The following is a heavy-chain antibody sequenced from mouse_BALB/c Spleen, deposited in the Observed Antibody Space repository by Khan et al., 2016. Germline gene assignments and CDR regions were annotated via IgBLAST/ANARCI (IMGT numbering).Heavy chain of an antibody. Sequence: EVKLEESGGGLVQPGGSMKLSCAASGFTFSDAWMDWVRQSPEKGLEWVAEIRSKANNHATYLAESVKGRFTISRDDSKSCIYLEVNSLRSEDTGIDYCRSGYFDYWGQGTTVTVSS. CDR2: IRSKANNHAT. D-gene: IGHD4-1*01. CDR3: RSGYFDY. J-gene: IGHJ2*01. CDR1: GFTFSDAW. V-gene: IGHV6-6*01.